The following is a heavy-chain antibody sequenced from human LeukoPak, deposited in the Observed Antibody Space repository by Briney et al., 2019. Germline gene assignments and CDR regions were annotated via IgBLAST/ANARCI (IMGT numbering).Heavy chain of an antibody. V-gene: IGHV4-4*07. CDR2: IYASGTT. J-gene: IGHJ4*02. CDR3: AREAVAATGRGLDY. CDR1: GGSISSYY. Sequence: NPSETLSLTCTVSGGSISSYYWSWIRQPAGKGLEWIGRIYASGTTNYNPSLKSRVTMSVDTSNNQFSLKLSSVTAADTAVYYCAREAVAATGRGLDYWGQGTLVTVSS. D-gene: IGHD6-19*01.